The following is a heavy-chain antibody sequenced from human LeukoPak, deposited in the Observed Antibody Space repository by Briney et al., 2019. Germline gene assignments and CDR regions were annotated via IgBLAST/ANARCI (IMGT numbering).Heavy chain of an antibody. V-gene: IGHV1-69*13. Sequence: SVKVSCKASGGTFSSYAISWVRQAPGQGLEWMGGIIPIFGTANYAQKFQGRVTITADESTSTAYMELSSLRSEDTAVYYCARSITIFGVAHYWGQGTLVTVSS. J-gene: IGHJ4*02. CDR2: IIPIFGTA. D-gene: IGHD3-3*01. CDR3: ARSITIFGVAHY. CDR1: GGTFSSYA.